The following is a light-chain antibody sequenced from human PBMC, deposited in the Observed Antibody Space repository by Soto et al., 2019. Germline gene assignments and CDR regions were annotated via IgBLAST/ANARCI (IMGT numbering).Light chain of an antibody. CDR3: QQYGTPLFT. CDR1: QSVTNHF. CDR2: GAS. J-gene: IGKJ3*01. V-gene: IGKV3-20*01. Sequence: IVLTQSPGTLSLSPGERATLSCGASQSVTNHFLAWYQQKPGQAPRLLIYGASSRATGVPDRFSGSGSGTDFTLTISRLEPGDFAVYYCQQYGTPLFTVGPGTKVDIK.